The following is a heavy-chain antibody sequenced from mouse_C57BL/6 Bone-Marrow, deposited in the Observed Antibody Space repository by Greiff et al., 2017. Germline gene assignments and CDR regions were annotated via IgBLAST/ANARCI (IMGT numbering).Heavy chain of an antibody. CDR3: AEDYGSSYVYYAMDY. Sequence: VQLQQSGPELVKPGASVKISCKASGYSFTSYYIHWVKQRPGQGLEWIGWIYPGSGNTKYNEKFKGKATLTADTSSSTAYMQLSSLTSEDSAVYYCAEDYGSSYVYYAMDYWVKEPQSPSPQ. J-gene: IGHJ4*01. V-gene: IGHV1-66*01. CDR2: IYPGSGNT. D-gene: IGHD1-1*01. CDR1: GYSFTSYY.